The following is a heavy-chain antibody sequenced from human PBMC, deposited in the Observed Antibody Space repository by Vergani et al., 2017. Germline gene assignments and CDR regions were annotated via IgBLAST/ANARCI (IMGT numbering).Heavy chain of an antibody. Sequence: QVQLQQWGAGLLKPSETLSLTCAVYGGSFSGYYWSWIRQPPGKGLEWIGEINHSGSTNYNPSLKSRVTISVDTSKNQFSLKLSSVTAADTAVYYCARAGCSSTSCYRGAIRAPPDVWGQGTTVTVSS. J-gene: IGHJ6*02. CDR1: GGSFSGYY. CDR2: INHSGST. CDR3: ARAGCSSTSCYRGAIRAPPDV. D-gene: IGHD2-2*02. V-gene: IGHV4-34*01.